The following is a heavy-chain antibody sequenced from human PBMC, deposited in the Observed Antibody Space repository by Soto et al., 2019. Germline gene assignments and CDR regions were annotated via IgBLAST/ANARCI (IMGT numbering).Heavy chain of an antibody. CDR3: ARDETVIRGVIKRGGGLDL. D-gene: IGHD3-10*01. J-gene: IGHJ6*02. Sequence: QVQLEQSGAEVKMPGSSVTVSCKAYGATFTKYAFNWVRQAPGQGLEWMGGIIPLFGSTNYAERFQGRITVTTNESTSTVFMELSSLTSDDTAIYYCARDETVIRGVIKRGGGLDLWGQGTTVIVSS. V-gene: IGHV1-69*19. CDR1: GATFTKYA. CDR2: IIPLFGST.